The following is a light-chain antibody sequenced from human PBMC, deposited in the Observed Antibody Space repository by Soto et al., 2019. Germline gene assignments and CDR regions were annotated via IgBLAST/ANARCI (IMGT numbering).Light chain of an antibody. CDR1: QSIGRN. V-gene: IGKV1-39*01. CDR3: QQSYSTPPT. Sequence: DIQMTQSPASLTASVGDRVPISCRASQSIGRNLNWYQQKPGKAPTLLIFTSSSLQSGVPSRFSGSGSGTDFILTISSLQPEDFATYYCQQSYSTPPTFGQGTKVDIK. J-gene: IGKJ1*01. CDR2: TSS.